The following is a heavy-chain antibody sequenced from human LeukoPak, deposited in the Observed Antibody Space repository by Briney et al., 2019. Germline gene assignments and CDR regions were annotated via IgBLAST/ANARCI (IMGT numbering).Heavy chain of an antibody. CDR2: MYYSGST. CDR1: GGSISSYY. J-gene: IGHJ4*02. Sequence: PSETLSLTCTVSGGSISSYYWSWIRQPPGKGLEWIGYMYYSGSTNYNPSLKSRVTISVDTSNNQFSLKLSSVTAADTAVYYCARGLRSMVRGVIAFYFDYWGQGTLVTVSS. D-gene: IGHD3-10*01. CDR3: ARGLRSMVRGVIAFYFDY. V-gene: IGHV4-59*01.